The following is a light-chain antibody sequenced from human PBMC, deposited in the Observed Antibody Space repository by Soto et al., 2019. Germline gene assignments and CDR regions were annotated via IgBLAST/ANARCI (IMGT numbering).Light chain of an antibody. CDR3: QQYNVYSWT. CDR1: QGINSY. J-gene: IGKJ1*01. V-gene: IGKV1-9*01. CDR2: AAS. Sequence: IQLTQSPSSLSASVGDRVTITCRASQGINSYLAWYQQKPGKAPKLLIYAASTLQSGVPSRFSGSGSGTEFTLTISSLQPDDFATYYCQQYNVYSWTFGQGTKVDIK.